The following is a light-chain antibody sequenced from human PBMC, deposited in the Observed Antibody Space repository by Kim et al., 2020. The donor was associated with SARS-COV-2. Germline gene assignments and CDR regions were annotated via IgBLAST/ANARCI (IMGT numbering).Light chain of an antibody. Sequence: GQAITIACTGTSSDVGGYDYVSWYQHHPGKAPKLMISDVSKRPSGVSNRFSGSKSGNTASLTISGLQAEDEADYYCSSYTSSNTLVFGGGTKLTVL. CDR1: SSDVGGYDY. J-gene: IGLJ2*01. CDR2: DVS. V-gene: IGLV2-14*03. CDR3: SSYTSSNTLV.